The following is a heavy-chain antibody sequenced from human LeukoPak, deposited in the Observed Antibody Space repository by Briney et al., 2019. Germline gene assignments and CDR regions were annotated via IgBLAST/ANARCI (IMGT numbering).Heavy chain of an antibody. CDR2: ISAYNGNT. CDR3: ARIPHYYGSGSDRWFDP. Sequence: GASVKVSCKASGGTFSSYAISWMRQAPGQGLEWMGWISAYNGNTNYAQKLQGRVTMTTDTSTSTAYMELRSLRSDDTAVYYCARIPHYYGSGSDRWFDPWGQGTLVTVSS. D-gene: IGHD3-10*01. CDR1: GGTFSSYA. V-gene: IGHV1-18*01. J-gene: IGHJ5*02.